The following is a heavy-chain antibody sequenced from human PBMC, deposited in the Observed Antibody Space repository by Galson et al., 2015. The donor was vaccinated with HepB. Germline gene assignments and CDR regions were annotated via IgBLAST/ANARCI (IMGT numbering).Heavy chain of an antibody. CDR3: ARQKAPRYSSGWYPDAFDI. Sequence: ETLSLTCTVSGGSISSSSYYWGWIRQPPGKGLEWIGSIYYSGSTYYNPSLKSRVTISVDTSKNQFSLKLSSVTAADTAVYYCARQKAPRYSSGWYPDAFDIWGQGTMVTVSS. CDR2: IYYSGST. CDR1: GGSISSSSYY. V-gene: IGHV4-39*01. D-gene: IGHD6-19*01. J-gene: IGHJ3*02.